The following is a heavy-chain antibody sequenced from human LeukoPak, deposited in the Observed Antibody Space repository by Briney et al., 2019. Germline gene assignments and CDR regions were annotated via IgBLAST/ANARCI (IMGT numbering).Heavy chain of an antibody. CDR2: ISAYNGNT. CDR3: AREEVVVAATMGFDY. J-gene: IGHJ4*02. Sequence: SSVKVSCKASGYTFTSYGISWVRQAPGQGLEWMGWISAYNGNTNYAQKLQGRVTITADKSTSTAYMELSSLRSEDTAVYYCAREEVVVAATMGFDYWGQGTLVTVSS. CDR1: GYTFTSYG. D-gene: IGHD2-15*01. V-gene: IGHV1-18*01.